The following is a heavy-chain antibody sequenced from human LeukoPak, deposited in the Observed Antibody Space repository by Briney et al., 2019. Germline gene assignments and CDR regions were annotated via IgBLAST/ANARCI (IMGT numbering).Heavy chain of an antibody. D-gene: IGHD2-2*01. V-gene: IGHV1-2*02. CDR3: ARADATGTSFSNY. CDR1: GYTFTGYY. Sequence: GASVKVSCKASGYTFTGYYMHWVRQAPGQGLEWMGWINPNSGGTNYAQKFQGRVTMTRDTSISTVYMELSSLRSDDTAMYYCARADATGTSFSNYWGQGTLVTVSS. J-gene: IGHJ4*02. CDR2: INPNSGGT.